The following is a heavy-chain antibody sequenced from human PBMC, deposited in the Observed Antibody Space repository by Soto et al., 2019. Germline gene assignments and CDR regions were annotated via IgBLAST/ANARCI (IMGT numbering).Heavy chain of an antibody. D-gene: IGHD3-16*01. CDR1: GYTFTENQ. Sequence: QVQLMQSGPEVKKTGASVKVSCKASGYTFTENQIHWLRRAPGQRLEWMGRIDPKSGDTTFAQTYQGRVTMTRDTSSNTVYMELTRLTSDDTAIYYCARRQLSDYIRWSFDHWGQGTLVTVSS. CDR3: ARRQLSDYIRWSFDH. V-gene: IGHV1-2*02. CDR2: IDPKSGDT. J-gene: IGHJ5*02.